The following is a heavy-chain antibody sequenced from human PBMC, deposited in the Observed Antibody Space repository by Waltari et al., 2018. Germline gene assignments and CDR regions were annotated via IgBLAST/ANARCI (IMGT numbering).Heavy chain of an antibody. Sequence: QVQLVESGGGVVQPGRSLRLSCAASGFPFSSYGMHWVRQAPGKGLEWVAVISYDGSNKYYADSVKGRFTISRDNSKNTLYLQMNSLRAEDTAVYYCAKGAVGYFDLWGRGTLVTVSS. CDR2: ISYDGSNK. V-gene: IGHV3-30*18. CDR1: GFPFSSYG. J-gene: IGHJ2*01. CDR3: AKGAVGYFDL.